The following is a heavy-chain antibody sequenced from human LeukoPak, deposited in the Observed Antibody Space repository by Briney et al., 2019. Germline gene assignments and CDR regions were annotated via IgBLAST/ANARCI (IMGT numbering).Heavy chain of an antibody. D-gene: IGHD4-17*01. V-gene: IGHV3-9*01. Sequence: GGSLRLSCAASGFTFDNYAMHWVRQAPGKGLEWVSGISWNSGSIGYADSVKGRFTISRDNAKNSLYLQMNGLRAEDTAVYYCARPMVTTGVDAFDIWGRGTMVTVSS. CDR3: ARPMVTTGVDAFDI. CDR1: GFTFDNYA. CDR2: ISWNSGSI. J-gene: IGHJ3*02.